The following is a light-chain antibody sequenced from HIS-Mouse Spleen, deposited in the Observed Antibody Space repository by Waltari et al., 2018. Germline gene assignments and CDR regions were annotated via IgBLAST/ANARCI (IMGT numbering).Light chain of an antibody. Sequence: QSALTQPRSVSGSPGQSVTISCTGTSSDVGGYNYVYWYQQHPGKAPNLMIYDFSQRPSGVPDRFSGSKSGNTASLTISGLQAEDEADYYCCSYAGSYTSLNWVFGGGTKLTVL. CDR2: DFS. J-gene: IGLJ3*02. CDR3: CSYAGSYTSLNWV. CDR1: SSDVGGYNY. V-gene: IGLV2-11*01.